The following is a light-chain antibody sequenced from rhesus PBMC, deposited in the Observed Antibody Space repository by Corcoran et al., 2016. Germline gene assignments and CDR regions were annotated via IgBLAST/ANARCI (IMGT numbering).Light chain of an antibody. CDR3: QVWDIGTTHDV. CDR1: KLGSDP. Sequence: SYDLTQPPSVSGSPGQTARTTCGGDKLGSDPVHWYQQNPPQAPVLVIFNDGDRPSGIPERFSGSKSGNTDTLTISGVEDGDEAEYYCQVWDIGTTHDVFGSGTKLTVL. CDR2: NDG. V-gene: IGLV3-44*01. J-gene: IGLJ6*01.